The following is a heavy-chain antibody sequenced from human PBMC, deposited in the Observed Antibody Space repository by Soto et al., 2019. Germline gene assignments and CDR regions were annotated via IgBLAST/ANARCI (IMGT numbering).Heavy chain of an antibody. CDR2: IYYSGST. J-gene: IGHJ4*02. CDR1: GGSISSSSYY. D-gene: IGHD3-10*01. V-gene: IGHV4-39*01. Sequence: QLQLQESGPGLVKPSETLSLTCTVSGGSISSSSYYWGWIRQPPGKGLEWIGSIYYSGSTYYNPSLKSRVTISVDTSKNQFSLKLSSVTAADTAVYYCASKTMVRGVIINRDYWGQGTLVTVSS. CDR3: ASKTMVRGVIINRDY.